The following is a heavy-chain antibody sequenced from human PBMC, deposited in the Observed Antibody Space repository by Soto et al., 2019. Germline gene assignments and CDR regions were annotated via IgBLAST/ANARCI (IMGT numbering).Heavy chain of an antibody. CDR2: IYPGDSDT. CDR1: GYSFTSYW. J-gene: IGHJ6*02. Sequence: GESLKISCKGSGYSFTSYWIGWVRQMPGKGLEWMGIIYPGDSDTRYSPSFQGQVTISADKSISTAYLQWSSLKASDTAMYYCARSAIVGATTIYYYGMDVWGHGTTVTVSS. CDR3: ARSAIVGATTIYYYGMDV. D-gene: IGHD1-26*01. V-gene: IGHV5-51*01.